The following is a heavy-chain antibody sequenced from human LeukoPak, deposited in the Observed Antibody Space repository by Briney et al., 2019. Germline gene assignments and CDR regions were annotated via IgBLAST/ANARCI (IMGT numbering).Heavy chain of an antibody. J-gene: IGHJ4*02. V-gene: IGHV1-2*02. CDR1: GYTFTGCY. D-gene: IGHD6-19*01. CDR2: INPNSGGT. Sequence: ASVKVSCKASGYTFTGCYMHWVRQAPGQGLEWMGWINPNSGGTKYAQKFQGRVTMTRDTSIRTAYMELTRLRSDDTAVYYCATRGYTSGWYEDYWGQGTLVTVSS. CDR3: ATRGYTSGWYEDY.